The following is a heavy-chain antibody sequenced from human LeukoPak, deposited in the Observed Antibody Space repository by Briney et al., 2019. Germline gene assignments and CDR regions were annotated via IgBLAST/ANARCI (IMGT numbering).Heavy chain of an antibody. CDR2: IYNSGST. V-gene: IGHV3-53*01. Sequence: PGGSLRLSCAVSGFTVSSNYMSWVRQAPGKGLEWVSVIYNSGSTFYSDSVTGRFTISRDNSENTLYLQMNSLRAEDTAVYYCARSLRVGVTAGGYWGQGTLVTVSS. D-gene: IGHD1-26*01. CDR1: GFTVSSNY. CDR3: ARSLRVGVTAGGY. J-gene: IGHJ4*02.